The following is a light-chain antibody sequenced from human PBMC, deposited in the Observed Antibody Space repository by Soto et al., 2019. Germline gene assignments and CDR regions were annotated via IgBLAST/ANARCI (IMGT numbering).Light chain of an antibody. V-gene: IGKV3-20*01. Sequence: EIVLTQSPGXLSLSPGERATLSCRASQSISSNYLAWYQQKPGQAPRLLIYGASNRATGISDKFSGSGSGTDFALTISRLEPEDFAVYFCQHYDNSLLTFGGGTKVEIK. J-gene: IGKJ4*01. CDR1: QSISSNY. CDR2: GAS. CDR3: QHYDNSLLT.